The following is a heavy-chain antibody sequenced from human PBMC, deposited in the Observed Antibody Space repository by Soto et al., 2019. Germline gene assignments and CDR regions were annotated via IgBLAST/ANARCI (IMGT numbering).Heavy chain of an antibody. V-gene: IGHV3-74*01. CDR1: GFTFSSYW. CDR3: ARAVGDYYYGMDV. CDR2: INSDGSST. J-gene: IGHJ6*02. Sequence: GGSLRLSCAASGFTFSSYWMHWVRQSPGRGLVWVSRINSDGSSTSYADSVKGRFTISRDNAKNTLYLQMNSLRAEDTAVYYCARAVGDYYYGMDVWGQGTTVTVSS.